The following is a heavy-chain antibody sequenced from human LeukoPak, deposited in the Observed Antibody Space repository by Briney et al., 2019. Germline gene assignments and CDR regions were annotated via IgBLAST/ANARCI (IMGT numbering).Heavy chain of an antibody. V-gene: IGHV4-31*03. CDR2: IIYTGGS. Sequence: KTSETLSLTCTVSGGSISSGGYYWSWIRQHPGKGLEWMGYIIYTGGSYSHPSLRSRVIISVDTSKNHFSLKLSSATAADTAVYYCARVLYYYDSSGYYSNPFDYWGQGTLVTVSS. D-gene: IGHD3-22*01. J-gene: IGHJ4*02. CDR1: GGSISSGGYY. CDR3: ARVLYYYDSSGYYSNPFDY.